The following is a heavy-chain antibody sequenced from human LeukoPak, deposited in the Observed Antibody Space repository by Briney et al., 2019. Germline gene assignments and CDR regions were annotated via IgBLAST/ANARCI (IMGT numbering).Heavy chain of an antibody. D-gene: IGHD2-21*01. V-gene: IGHV7-4-1*02. Sequence: GASVKVSCKASGYTFTRDAMNWVRQAPGQGLERMGWINTKTGNPTYGQGFTGRFVFSLDTSVSTAYLQISSLKAEDTAVYYCARGGGGGIVWGQGTTVTVSS. CDR2: INTKTGNP. J-gene: IGHJ6*02. CDR3: ARGGGGGIV. CDR1: GYTFTRDA.